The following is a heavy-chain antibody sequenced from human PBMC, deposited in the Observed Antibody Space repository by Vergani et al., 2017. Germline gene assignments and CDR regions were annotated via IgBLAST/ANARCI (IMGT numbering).Heavy chain of an antibody. Sequence: EVQLVESGGGLVQPGGSLRLSCAASGFIFSSYWMHWVRQAPGQGLEWVAAIKEDGSEKQYVDSVKGRFTISRDNAKKSLYLQMNSLRGEDTAVYYCARGNSLGSYWGQGTLVTVSS. V-gene: IGHV3-7*01. CDR2: IKEDGSEK. CDR1: GFIFSSYW. J-gene: IGHJ4*02. D-gene: IGHD1-7*01. CDR3: ARGNSLGSY.